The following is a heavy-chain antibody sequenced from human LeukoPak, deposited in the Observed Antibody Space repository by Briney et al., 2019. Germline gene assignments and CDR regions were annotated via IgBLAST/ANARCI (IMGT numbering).Heavy chain of an antibody. D-gene: IGHD3-22*01. V-gene: IGHV4-34*09. CDR1: GGSFSGYY. J-gene: IGHJ4*02. CDR2: INHSGST. Sequence: PSETLSLTCAVYGGSFSGYYWSWIRQPPGKGLEWIGEINHSGSTNYNPSLKSRVTISVDTSKNQFSLKLSSVTAADTAVYYCARTGDSSGYYPRWGQGTLVTVSS. CDR3: ARTGDSSGYYPR.